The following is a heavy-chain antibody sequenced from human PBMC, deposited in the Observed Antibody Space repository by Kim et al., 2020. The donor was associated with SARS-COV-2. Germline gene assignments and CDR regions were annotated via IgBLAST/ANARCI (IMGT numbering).Heavy chain of an antibody. J-gene: IGHJ3*02. Sequence: GGSLRLSCAASGFSFSDSSVHWVRQASGRGLEWVGRIRSKANNYATEYAVSVRGRFTMSRDESKNTAYLQMNSLKSEDTALYYCTRSPPYGDSYWDAFDIWGRGTMVTVSS. CDR3: TRSPPYGDSYWDAFDI. CDR2: IRSKANNYAT. D-gene: IGHD2-21*02. CDR1: GFSFSDSS. V-gene: IGHV3-73*01.